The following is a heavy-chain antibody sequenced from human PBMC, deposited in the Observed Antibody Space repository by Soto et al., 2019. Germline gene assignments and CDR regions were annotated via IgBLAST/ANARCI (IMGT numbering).Heavy chain of an antibody. J-gene: IGHJ3*02. CDR3: AKKKVDGEAFDI. CDR2: ISGSGDNT. CDR1: GFTFSSYA. V-gene: IGHV3-23*01. Sequence: PGGSLRFSCAAAGFTFSSYAMTWVRRAPGKGLEWVSAISGSGDNTYYADSVKGRFTISRDNSKNTLYLQMNSLRAEDTAVFYCAKKKVDGEAFDIWGLGTMVTVSS. D-gene: IGHD6-19*01.